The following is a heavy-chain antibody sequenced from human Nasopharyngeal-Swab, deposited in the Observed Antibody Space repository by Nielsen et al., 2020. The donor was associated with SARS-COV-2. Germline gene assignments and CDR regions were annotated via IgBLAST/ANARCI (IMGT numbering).Heavy chain of an antibody. J-gene: IGHJ4*02. CDR2: ISAYNGNT. CDR1: GYTFTSCD. V-gene: IGHV1-18*01. Sequence: ASVKVSCKASGYTFTSCDINWVRQATGQGLEWMGWISAYNGNTNYAQKLQGRVTMTTDTSTSTAYMELRSLRSDDTAVYYCARVDYGGNFGQNGFGVDDYWGQGTLVTVSS. D-gene: IGHD4-23*01. CDR3: ARVDYGGNFGQNGFGVDDY.